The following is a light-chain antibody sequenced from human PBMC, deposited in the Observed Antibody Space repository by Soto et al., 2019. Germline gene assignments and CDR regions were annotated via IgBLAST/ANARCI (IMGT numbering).Light chain of an antibody. V-gene: IGKV3-15*01. CDR2: AAS. J-gene: IGKJ2*01. Sequence: IVLTQYTGSLSFSPWERATLSWSSSQSVSSSYLAWYQQKPGQPPRLLIYAASTRATGVPARFSGSGSGTEFTLTISRLQSEDFAVYYCLQYNNWPEYTFGQGTKVDIK. CDR3: LQYNNWPEYT. CDR1: QSVSSSY.